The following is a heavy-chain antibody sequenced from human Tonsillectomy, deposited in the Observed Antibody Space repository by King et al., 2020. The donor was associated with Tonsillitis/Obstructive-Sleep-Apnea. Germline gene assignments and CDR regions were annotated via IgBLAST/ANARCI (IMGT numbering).Heavy chain of an antibody. D-gene: IGHD1-1*01. CDR2: IYYSGST. J-gene: IGHJ6*04. Sequence: VQLQESGPGLVKPSETLSLTCTVSGGSISSSSYYWGWIRQPPGKGLEWIGSIYYSGSTYHNPSLKSRVTISVDTSKTQFSMKLSSVTAADTAVYYCASRQWNDFFLDVWGKGTTVTVSS. CDR1: GGSISSSSYY. CDR3: ASRQWNDFFLDV. V-gene: IGHV4-39*01.